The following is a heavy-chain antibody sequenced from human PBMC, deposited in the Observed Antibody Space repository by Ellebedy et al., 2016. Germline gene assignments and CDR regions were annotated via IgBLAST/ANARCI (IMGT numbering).Heavy chain of an antibody. CDR2: IIPIFGTA. D-gene: IGHD2-2*01. Sequence: SVKVSCXASGGTFSSYAISWVRQAPGQGLEWMGGIIPIFGTANYAQKFQGRVTMTTDTSTSTAYMELRSLRSDDTAVYYCARDRPVVVPAAQYDYWGQGTLVTVSS. J-gene: IGHJ4*02. V-gene: IGHV1-69*05. CDR1: GGTFSSYA. CDR3: ARDRPVVVPAAQYDY.